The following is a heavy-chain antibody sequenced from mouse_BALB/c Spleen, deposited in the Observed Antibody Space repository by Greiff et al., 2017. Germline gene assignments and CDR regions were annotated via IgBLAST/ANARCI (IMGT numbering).Heavy chain of an antibody. CDR1: GFTFSDYY. J-gene: IGHJ4*01. D-gene: IGHD1-1*01. CDR3: ARADYVYAMDY. V-gene: IGHV5-4*02. Sequence: EVKLQESGGGLVKPGGSLKLSCAASGFTFSDYYMYWVRQTPEKRLEWVATISDGGSYTYYPDSVKGRFTISRDNAKNNLYLQMSSLKSEDTAMYYCARADYVYAMDYWGQGTSVTVSS. CDR2: ISDGGSYT.